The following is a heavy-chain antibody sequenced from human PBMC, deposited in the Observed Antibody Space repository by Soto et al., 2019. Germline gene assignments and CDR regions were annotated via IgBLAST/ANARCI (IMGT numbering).Heavy chain of an antibody. V-gene: IGHV4-39*01. D-gene: IGHD6-13*01. Sequence: QLQLQESGPGLVKPSETLSLTCTVSGGSISSNSYYWGWIRQPPGKGLEWIGSISYSGSTYYNPSLKSRVTISVDTSKNQFSLKLSSVTAADTAVYYCARRGSSSWYGYWGQGTLVTVSS. J-gene: IGHJ4*02. CDR3: ARRGSSSWYGY. CDR1: GGSISSNSYY. CDR2: ISYSGST.